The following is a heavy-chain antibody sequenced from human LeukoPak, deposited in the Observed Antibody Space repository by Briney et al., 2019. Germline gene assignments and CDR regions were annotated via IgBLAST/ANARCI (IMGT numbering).Heavy chain of an antibody. CDR3: ARSRGYSYGYIDPFDY. CDR1: GFTFSSYE. J-gene: IGHJ4*02. D-gene: IGHD5-18*01. CDR2: ISSSGSTI. V-gene: IGHV3-48*03. Sequence: PGGSLRLSCAASGFTFSSYEMNWVRQAPGKGPEWVSYISSSGSTIYYADSVKGRFTTSRDNAKNSLYLQMNSLRAEDTAVYYCARSRGYSYGYIDPFDYWGQGTLVTVSS.